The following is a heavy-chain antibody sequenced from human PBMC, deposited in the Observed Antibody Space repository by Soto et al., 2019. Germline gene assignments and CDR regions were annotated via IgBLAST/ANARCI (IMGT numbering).Heavy chain of an antibody. Sequence: GASLKISCKGSGYSFTSYWISWVRQIPGKGLEWMGSIDPSDSYSNYSPSFQGHVPLSADKSISTAYLQWSSLKASDTAMYYCARGDTAMVTRPDAFDIWGQGTMVTVSS. V-gene: IGHV5-10-1*01. CDR1: GYSFTSYW. D-gene: IGHD5-18*01. CDR2: IDPSDSYS. J-gene: IGHJ3*02. CDR3: ARGDTAMVTRPDAFDI.